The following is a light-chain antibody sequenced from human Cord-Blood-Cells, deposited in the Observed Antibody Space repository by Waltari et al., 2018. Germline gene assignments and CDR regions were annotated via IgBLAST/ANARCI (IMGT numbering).Light chain of an antibody. CDR2: RNN. J-gene: IGLJ1*01. V-gene: IGLV1-47*01. Sequence: QSVLTQPPSASGTPGQRVTISCSGSSSNIGSNYVYWYQQLPGTAPKLLIYRNNQRPSGVPDRFSGSKSGTSASLAIRGLRSEDEADYYCAAWDDSLKVVFGTGTKVTVL. CDR3: AAWDDSLKVV. CDR1: SSNIGSNY.